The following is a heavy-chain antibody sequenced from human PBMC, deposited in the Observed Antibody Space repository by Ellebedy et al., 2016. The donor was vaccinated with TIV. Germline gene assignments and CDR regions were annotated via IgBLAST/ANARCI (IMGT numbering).Heavy chain of an antibody. Sequence: GESLKISCAASGFTFSSYSMNWVRQAPGKGLEWVSCISSSSDYRYYADSVRGRFTISRDNAKNSLYLQMNSLRAEDTAVYYCARDNSGWYEIFDYWGQGTLVTVSS. J-gene: IGHJ4*02. CDR1: GFTFSSYS. V-gene: IGHV3-21*01. CDR3: ARDNSGWYEIFDY. D-gene: IGHD6-19*01. CDR2: ISSSSDYR.